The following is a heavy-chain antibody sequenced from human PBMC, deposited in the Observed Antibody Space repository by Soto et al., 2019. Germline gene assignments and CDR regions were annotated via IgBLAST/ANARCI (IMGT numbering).Heavy chain of an antibody. J-gene: IGHJ4*02. CDR1: GGSFSGYY. D-gene: IGHD2-15*01. V-gene: IGHV4-34*01. Sequence: SETLSLTCAVYGGSFSGYYWSWIRQPPGKGLEWIGEINHSGSTNYNPSLKSRVTISVDTSKNQFSLKLSSVTAADTAVYYCARPGYCSGGSCYPFDYWGQGTLVTVSS. CDR2: INHSGST. CDR3: ARPGYCSGGSCYPFDY.